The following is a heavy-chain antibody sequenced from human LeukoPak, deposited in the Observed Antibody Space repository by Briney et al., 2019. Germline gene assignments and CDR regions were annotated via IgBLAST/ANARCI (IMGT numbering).Heavy chain of an antibody. CDR2: IYYSGST. J-gene: IGHJ5*02. CDR1: GGSISSSSYY. D-gene: IGHD4/OR15-4a*01. Sequence: SETLSLTCTVSGGSISSSSYYWGWIRQPPGKGLEWIGSIYYSGSTYYNPSLKSRVTISVDTSKNQFSLKLSSVTAADAAVYYCARQADYPFDPWGQGTLVTVSS. V-gene: IGHV4-39*01. CDR3: ARQADYPFDP.